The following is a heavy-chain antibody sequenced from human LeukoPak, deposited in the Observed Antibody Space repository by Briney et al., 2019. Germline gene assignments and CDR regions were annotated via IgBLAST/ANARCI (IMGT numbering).Heavy chain of an antibody. CDR2: FDPEKSER. J-gene: IGHJ4*02. V-gene: IGHV1-24*01. CDR3: ATGNSLGYCKGGRCFNY. CDR1: GDTLSELP. Sequence: GASVKVSCKVSGDTLSELPMHWVRRAPGEGLEWMGGFDPEKSERTYAQNLRGRVTMTEETSTDTAFLELSSLTSEDTAVYYCATGNSLGYCKGGRCFNYWGQGTQVIVSS. D-gene: IGHD2-15*01.